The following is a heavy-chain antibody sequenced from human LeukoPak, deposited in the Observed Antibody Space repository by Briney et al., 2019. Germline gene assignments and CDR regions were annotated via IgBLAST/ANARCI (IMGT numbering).Heavy chain of an antibody. D-gene: IGHD3-22*01. CDR1: GFTVSSNY. CDR2: IYSGGST. Sequence: GGSLRLSCAASGFTVSSNYMSWVRQAPGKGLEWVSVIYSGGSTYYSDSVKGLFTISRDNSKNPLYLQMNSLRAEHTAVYYCARDLTRYYDSSGYYLWGQGTLVTVSS. J-gene: IGHJ4*02. V-gene: IGHV3-53*01. CDR3: ARDLTRYYDSSGYYL.